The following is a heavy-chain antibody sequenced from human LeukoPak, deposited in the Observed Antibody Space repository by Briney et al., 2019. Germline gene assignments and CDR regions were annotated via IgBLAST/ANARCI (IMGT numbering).Heavy chain of an antibody. CDR1: GFTFSSYW. D-gene: IGHD1-26*01. V-gene: IGHV3-7*01. Sequence: GGSLRLSCAASGFTFSSYWMSWVRQAPGKGLEWVANIKQDGSEKCYVDSVKGRFTISRDNAKNSLYLQMDSLRAEDTAVYYCARSGGSYRLDYWGQGTLVTVSS. CDR3: ARSGGSYRLDY. J-gene: IGHJ4*02. CDR2: IKQDGSEK.